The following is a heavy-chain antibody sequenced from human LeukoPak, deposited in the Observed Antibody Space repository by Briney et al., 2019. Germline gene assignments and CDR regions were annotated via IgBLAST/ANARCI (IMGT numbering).Heavy chain of an antibody. V-gene: IGHV4-61*02. CDR1: GGSSSSGSYY. J-gene: IGHJ4*02. Sequence: SETLSLTCTVSGGSSSSGSYYWSWIRQPAGKGLEWIGRIYTSGSTNYNPSLKSRVTISVDTSKNQFSLKLSSVTAADTAVYYCARDSSGYYYSYWGQGTLVTVSS. CDR3: ARDSSGYYYSY. D-gene: IGHD3-22*01. CDR2: IYTSGST.